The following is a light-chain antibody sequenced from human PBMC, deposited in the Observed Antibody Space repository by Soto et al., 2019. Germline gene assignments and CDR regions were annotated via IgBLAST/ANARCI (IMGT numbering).Light chain of an antibody. CDR2: NAS. J-gene: IGKJ2*01. CDR1: HSVRNNF. CDR3: QADDSSPLYT. V-gene: IGKV3-20*01. Sequence: EIVFTQSPGTLSMSPGERVTLSCKASHSVRNNFLAWYQQKPAQAPRLVIYNASNMAAGIPDRFSGSGSGTDFTPSISGLEAVDFAVYYCQADDSSPLYTFGQGTQLVIK.